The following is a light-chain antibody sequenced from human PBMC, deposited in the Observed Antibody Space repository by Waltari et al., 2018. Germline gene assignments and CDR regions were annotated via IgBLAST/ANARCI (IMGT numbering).Light chain of an antibody. CDR2: RNN. J-gene: IGLJ3*02. V-gene: IGLV1-47*01. CDR1: SSNIGSNY. Sequence: QSMLTQPPSASGTPGQRVTISCSGTSSNIGSNYVYGYQHLPGTAPKLLIYRNNQRPSGVPDRFSGSKSGTSASLAISGLRSEDEADYYCAAWDDSLSGKVFGGGTKVTVL. CDR3: AAWDDSLSGKV.